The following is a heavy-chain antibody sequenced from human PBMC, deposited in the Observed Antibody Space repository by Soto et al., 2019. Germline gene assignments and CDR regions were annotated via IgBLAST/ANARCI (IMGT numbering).Heavy chain of an antibody. D-gene: IGHD3-10*01. J-gene: IGHJ4*02. CDR3: ARARNYYGSGSKYYFDY. Sequence: QVQLQESGPGLVKPSQTLSLTCTVSGGSISSGGYYWSWIRQHPGKGLEWIGYIYYSGSTYYNPSLKSRVTIAVDTSKNQFALKLSSVTAADTAVYYCARARNYYGSGSKYYFDYWGQGTLVTVSS. CDR1: GGSISSGGYY. CDR2: IYYSGST. V-gene: IGHV4-31*03.